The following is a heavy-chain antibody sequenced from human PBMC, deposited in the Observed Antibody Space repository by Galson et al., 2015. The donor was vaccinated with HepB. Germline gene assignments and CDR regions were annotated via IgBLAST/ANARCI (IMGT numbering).Heavy chain of an antibody. D-gene: IGHD2-15*01. CDR3: ARDPYCSGGSCYYGGFDY. Sequence: CAISGDSVSSNSAAWNWIRQSPSRGLEWLGRTYYRSKWYNDYAVSVKSRITINPDTSKNQFSLQLNSVTPKDTAVYYCARDPYCSGGSCYYGGFDYWGQGTLVTVSS. CDR1: GDSVSSNSAA. J-gene: IGHJ4*02. V-gene: IGHV6-1*01. CDR2: TYYRSKWYN.